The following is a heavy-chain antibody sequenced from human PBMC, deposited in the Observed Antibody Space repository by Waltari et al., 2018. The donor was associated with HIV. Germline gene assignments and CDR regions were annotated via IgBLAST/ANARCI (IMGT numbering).Heavy chain of an antibody. CDR1: GFTFSNFA. Sequence: QVQLVESGGGVVQPGTSLTLSFAVSGFTFSNFAIQWVRQSTGKGLEWLAVFWSDGAEISYADSVKGRFTVSKDSSQKTLYLHLTSLRAEDTALYYCARGYSSSRWIPLYHWGRGTLVTVSS. J-gene: IGHJ4*02. D-gene: IGHD6-6*01. V-gene: IGHV3-33*01. CDR3: ARGYSSSRWIPLYH. CDR2: FWSDGAEI.